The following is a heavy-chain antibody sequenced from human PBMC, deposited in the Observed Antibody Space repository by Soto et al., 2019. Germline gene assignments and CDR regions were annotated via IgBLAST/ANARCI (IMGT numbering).Heavy chain of an antibody. V-gene: IGHV3-48*03. CDR3: AREIPSNGPAFEC. D-gene: IGHD2-2*01. CDR1: GFTFSSFE. J-gene: IGHJ4*02. Sequence: GGSLRLSCAASGFTFSSFEMNWVRQAPGKGLEWVSYINNGGTEMHYADSVRGRFTISRDNAKNSLYLQMNSLRAEDTAVYHCAREIPSNGPAFECWGQGDLVTVYS. CDR2: INNGGTEM.